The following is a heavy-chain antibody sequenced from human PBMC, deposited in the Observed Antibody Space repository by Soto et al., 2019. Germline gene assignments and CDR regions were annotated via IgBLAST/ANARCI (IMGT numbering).Heavy chain of an antibody. D-gene: IGHD2-2*02. Sequence: PSETLSLTCTVSGGSISSGGYYWSWIRQHPGKGLEWIGYIYYSGSTYYNPSLKSRVTISVDTSKNQFSLKLSSVTAADTAVYYCARVPRPHIRTWGPAAIRDYYYYYGMDVWGQGTTVTVSS. CDR2: IYYSGST. CDR3: ARVPRPHIRTWGPAAIRDYYYYYGMDV. V-gene: IGHV4-31*03. CDR1: GGSISSGGYY. J-gene: IGHJ6*02.